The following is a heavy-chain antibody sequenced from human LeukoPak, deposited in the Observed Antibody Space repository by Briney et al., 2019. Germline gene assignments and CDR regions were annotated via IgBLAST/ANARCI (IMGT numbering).Heavy chain of an antibody. CDR3: ARVGGRLIDY. CDR1: GGSFSGYY. V-gene: IGHV4-34*01. D-gene: IGHD2-8*01. CDR2: INHSGST. J-gene: IGHJ4*02. Sequence: SETLSLTCAVYGGSFSGYYWSWISHPPGKGLEWIEEINHSGSTNYNPSLKSRVTISVDTSKNQFSLKLSSVTAADTAVYYCARVGGRLIDYWGQGTLVTVSS.